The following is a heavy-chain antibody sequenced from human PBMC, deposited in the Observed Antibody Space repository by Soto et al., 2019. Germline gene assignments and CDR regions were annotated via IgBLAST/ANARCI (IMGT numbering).Heavy chain of an antibody. D-gene: IGHD3-10*01. CDR3: AREKGRSTPYYYGSGSYPPDYYYGMDV. CDR1: GYTFTIYG. CDR2: ISAYNGNT. J-gene: IGHJ6*02. V-gene: IGHV1-18*04. Sequence: ASVKVSCKASGYTFTIYGISWVGQAPLQWLDGMGCISAYNGNTNYAQKLQGRVTMTTDTSTSTAYMELRSLGSDDTAVYYCAREKGRSTPYYYGSGSYPPDYYYGMDVWGQGTTVTVSS.